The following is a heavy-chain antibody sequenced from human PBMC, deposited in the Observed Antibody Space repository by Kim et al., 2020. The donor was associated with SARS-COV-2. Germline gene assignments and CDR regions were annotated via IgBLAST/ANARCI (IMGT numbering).Heavy chain of an antibody. D-gene: IGHD1-7*01. CDR2: ISSSSSYI. Sequence: GGSLRLSCAASGFTFSSYSMNWVRQAPGKGLEWVSSISSSSSYIYYADSVKGRFTISRDNAKNSLYLQMNSLRAEDTAVYYCARENWNYVGGWNAFDIWGQGTMVTVSS. V-gene: IGHV3-21*01. J-gene: IGHJ3*02. CDR1: GFTFSSYS. CDR3: ARENWNYVGGWNAFDI.